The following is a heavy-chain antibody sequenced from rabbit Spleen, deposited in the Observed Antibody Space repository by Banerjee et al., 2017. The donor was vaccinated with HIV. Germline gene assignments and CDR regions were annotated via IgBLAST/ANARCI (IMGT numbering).Heavy chain of an antibody. D-gene: IGHD6-1*01. V-gene: IGHV1S40*01. CDR2: IAGSSSDFT. CDR3: ARASVGFNGYNHAYYYGMDL. Sequence: QSLEESGGDLVKPGASLTLTCTASGVSFSFSSYMCWVRQAPGKGLEWISCIAGSSSDFTYSTTWAKGRFTCSKTSSTTVTLQMTSLTVADTATYLCARASVGFNGYNHAYYYGMDLWGQGTLVTVS. CDR1: GVSFSFSSY. J-gene: IGHJ6*01.